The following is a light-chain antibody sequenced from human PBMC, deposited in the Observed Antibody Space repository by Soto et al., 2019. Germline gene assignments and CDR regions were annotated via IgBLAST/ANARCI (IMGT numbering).Light chain of an antibody. V-gene: IGKV3-20*01. CDR2: GAS. J-gene: IGKJ1*01. CDR3: QQYGSSPWM. CDR1: QSVSSSY. Sequence: EIVLTQSPGTLSLSPGERATLSCRASQSVSSSYLAWYQQKPGQAPRLLIYGASSRATGIPDRFSGSGSGTDFTLTISRLETEDFAVYYCQQYGSSPWMFGQGTNVEIK.